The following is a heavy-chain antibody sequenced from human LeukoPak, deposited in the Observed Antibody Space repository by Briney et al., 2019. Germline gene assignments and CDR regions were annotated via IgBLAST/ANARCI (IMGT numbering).Heavy chain of an antibody. Sequence: ASVKVSCKASGYTFTSCYMHWVRQAPGQGLEWMGIINPSGGSTSYAQKFQGRVTMTRDMSTSTVYMELSSLRSEDTAVYYCARGPQWRKGDRQNWFDPWGQGTLVTVSS. D-gene: IGHD6-19*01. CDR3: ARGPQWRKGDRQNWFDP. V-gene: IGHV1-46*01. CDR2: INPSGGST. CDR1: GYTFTSCY. J-gene: IGHJ5*02.